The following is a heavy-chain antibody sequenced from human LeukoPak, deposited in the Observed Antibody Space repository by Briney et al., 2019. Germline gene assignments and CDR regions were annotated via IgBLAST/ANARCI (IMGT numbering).Heavy chain of an antibody. J-gene: IGHJ6*03. D-gene: IGHD3-10*01. Sequence: SQTLSLTCTVSGGSISSGSYYWSWIRQPAGKGLEWIGYIYYSGSTNYNPSLKSRVTISVDTSKNQFSLKLSSVTAADTAVYYCVRVVRGVIPYYYYYMDVWGKGTTVTISS. V-gene: IGHV4-61*10. CDR1: GGSISSGSYY. CDR3: VRVVRGVIPYYYYYMDV. CDR2: IYYSGST.